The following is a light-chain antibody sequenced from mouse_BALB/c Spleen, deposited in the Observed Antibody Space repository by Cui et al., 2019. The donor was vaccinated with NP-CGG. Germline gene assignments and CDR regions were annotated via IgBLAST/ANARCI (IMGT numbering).Light chain of an antibody. CDR1: TGAVTSNNY. Sequence: QAVVTPESALPTSPGETVTLTCRSSTGAVTSNNYANWVQEKPDHLFTGLIGGTNNRAPGVPARFSGSLIGDKAALTITGAQTEDEAIYFCAVWDSNHWVFGGGTKLTVL. J-gene: IGLJ1*01. V-gene: IGLV1*01. CDR3: AVWDSNHWV. CDR2: GTN.